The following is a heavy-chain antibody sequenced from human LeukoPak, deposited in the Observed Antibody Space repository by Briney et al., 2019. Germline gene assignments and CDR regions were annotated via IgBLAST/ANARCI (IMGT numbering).Heavy chain of an antibody. CDR1: GFTFSSYA. Sequence: PGGSLRLSCAASGFTFSSYAMHWVRQAPGKGLEWVAVISYDGSNKYYADSVKGRFTISRDNSKNTLYLQMNSLRAEDTAVYYCARGRTYSSGWYSYYYYGMDVWGQGTTVTVSS. D-gene: IGHD6-19*01. J-gene: IGHJ6*02. CDR2: ISYDGSNK. V-gene: IGHV3-30-3*01. CDR3: ARGRTYSSGWYSYYYYGMDV.